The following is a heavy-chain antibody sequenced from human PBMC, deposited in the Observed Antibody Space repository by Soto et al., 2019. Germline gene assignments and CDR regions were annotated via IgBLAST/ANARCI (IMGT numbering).Heavy chain of an antibody. CDR3: ARSYYDILTGHFDY. Sequence: SETLSLTCTVSGGSISSYYWSWIRQPPGKGLEWIGYIYYSGSTNYNPSLKSRVTISVDTSKNQFSLKLSSVTAADTAVYYCARSYYDILTGHFDYWGQGTLVTVSS. CDR1: GGSISSYY. J-gene: IGHJ4*02. CDR2: IYYSGST. D-gene: IGHD3-9*01. V-gene: IGHV4-59*08.